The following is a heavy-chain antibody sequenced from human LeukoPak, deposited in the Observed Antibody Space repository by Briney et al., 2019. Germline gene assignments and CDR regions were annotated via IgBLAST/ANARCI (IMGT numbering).Heavy chain of an antibody. CDR1: GGTFSSYA. CDR3: ARDYAFGRLWPGY. Sequence: SVKVSCKASGGTFSSYAISWVRQAPGQGLEWMGRIIPILGIANYAQKFQGRVTITADKSTSTAYMELSSLRSEDTAVYYCARDYAFGRLWPGYWGQGALVTVSS. D-gene: IGHD5-18*01. CDR2: IIPILGIA. V-gene: IGHV1-69*04. J-gene: IGHJ4*02.